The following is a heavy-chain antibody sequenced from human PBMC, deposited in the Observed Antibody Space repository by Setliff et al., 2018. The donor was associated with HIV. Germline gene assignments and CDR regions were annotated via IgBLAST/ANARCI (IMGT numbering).Heavy chain of an antibody. V-gene: IGHV4-39*07. Sequence: PSETLSLTCTVSGGSISSNNYYWGWIRQPPGKGLEWIGSIFYSETVYYGGRTYYSPSLKSRVTISVDTSKSQFSLKLGSVTAADTAVYYCARVIMAVAGTPYHFWFDPWGQGTLVTVSS. J-gene: IGHJ5*02. D-gene: IGHD6-19*01. CDR2: IFYSETVYYGGRT. CDR3: ARVIMAVAGTPYHFWFDP. CDR1: GGSISSNNYY.